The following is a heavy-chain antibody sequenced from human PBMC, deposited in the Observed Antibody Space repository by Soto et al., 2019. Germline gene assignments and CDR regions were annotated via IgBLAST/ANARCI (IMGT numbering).Heavy chain of an antibody. CDR1: GRSVSSGAYY. CDR3: ARIPARAHDIETSGAFDI. V-gene: IGHV4-31*03. D-gene: IGHD2-15*01. Sequence: PSETLSLTCPVSGRSVSSGAYYWTWIRQSPGEGLEWIGYICYSGNTYYNPSLKSRVTISVDTSKNQFSLNLSSVTAADTAVYYCARIPARAHDIETSGAFDIWGQGTVVS. J-gene: IGHJ3*02. CDR2: ICYSGNT.